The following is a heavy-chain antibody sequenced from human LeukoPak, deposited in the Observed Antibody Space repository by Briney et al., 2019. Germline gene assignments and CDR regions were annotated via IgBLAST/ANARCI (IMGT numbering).Heavy chain of an antibody. CDR2: INHSGST. J-gene: IGHJ4*02. Sequence: SETLSLTCAVYGGSFSGYYWSWIRQPPGKGLEWIGEINHSGSTNYNPSLKSRVTISVDTSKNQFSLKLSSVTAADTAVYYCARDLPDCSGGSCYLDYWGQGTLVTVSS. V-gene: IGHV4-34*01. D-gene: IGHD2-15*01. CDR1: GGSFSGYY. CDR3: ARDLPDCSGGSCYLDY.